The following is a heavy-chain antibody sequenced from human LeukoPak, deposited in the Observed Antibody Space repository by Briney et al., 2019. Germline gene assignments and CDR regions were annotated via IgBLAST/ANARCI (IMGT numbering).Heavy chain of an antibody. CDR3: ARGCYYDAFDI. CDR1: GGSISSYY. D-gene: IGHD3-10*01. CDR2: IYYSGST. V-gene: IGHV4-59*01. Sequence: SETLSLTCTVSGGSISSYYWSWIRQPPGKGLEWIGYIYYSGSTNYNPSLKSRVTISVDTSKNQFSLKLSSVTAADTAVYYCARGCYYDAFDIWGQGTMVTVSS. J-gene: IGHJ3*02.